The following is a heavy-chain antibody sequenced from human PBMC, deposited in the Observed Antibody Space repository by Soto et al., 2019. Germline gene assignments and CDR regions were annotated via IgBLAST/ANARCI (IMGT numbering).Heavy chain of an antibody. CDR1: GYTFSSYA. Sequence: ASVKVSCKASGYTFSSYAITWVRQAPGQGLEWMAWISAYSGNTNYAQKFQGRVTMTTDTSTNTAYMELRSLSSDDTAVYYCARDSPHSDSWAQGTLVTVSS. V-gene: IGHV1-18*01. CDR3: ARDSPHSDS. CDR2: ISAYSGNT. J-gene: IGHJ4*02.